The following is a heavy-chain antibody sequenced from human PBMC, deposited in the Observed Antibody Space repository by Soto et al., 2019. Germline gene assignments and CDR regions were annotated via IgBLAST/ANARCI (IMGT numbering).Heavy chain of an antibody. CDR1: GYTLNEVA. V-gene: IGHV1-24*01. CDR3: TTYHGDYNFDH. CDR2: FDPDEAET. Sequence: ASVKGSCKVSGYTLNEVAMDWVRQAPGKGLEWLGGFDPDEAETIYAQHFQGRVTMTEDTSTDTVYMELSSLRSEDTALYFCTTYHGDYNFDHWGQGTLVTVSS. J-gene: IGHJ5*02. D-gene: IGHD4-17*01.